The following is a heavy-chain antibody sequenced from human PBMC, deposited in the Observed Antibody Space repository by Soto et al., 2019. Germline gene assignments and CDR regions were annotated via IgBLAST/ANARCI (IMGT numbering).Heavy chain of an antibody. CDR1: GGSISSGGYS. Sequence: SETLSLTCAVSGGSISSGGYSWSWIRQPPGKGLEWIGYIYHSGSTYYNPSLKSRVTISVDRSKNQFSLKLSSVTAADTAVYYCARAPLYYYDSSGLPNWFDPWGQGTLVTVSS. CDR2: IYHSGST. J-gene: IGHJ5*02. CDR3: ARAPLYYYDSSGLPNWFDP. V-gene: IGHV4-30-2*01. D-gene: IGHD3-22*01.